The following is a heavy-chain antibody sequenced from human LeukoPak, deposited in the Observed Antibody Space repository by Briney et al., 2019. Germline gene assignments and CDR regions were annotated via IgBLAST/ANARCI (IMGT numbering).Heavy chain of an antibody. CDR1: GYTFTGYY. Sequence: ASVKVSCKASGYTFTGYYMRWVRQAPGQGLEWMGWINPNSGGTNYAQKFQGRVTMTRDTSISTAYMELSRLRSDDTAVYYCAISTVTTSYDAFDIWGQGTMVTVSS. CDR2: INPNSGGT. V-gene: IGHV1-2*02. D-gene: IGHD4-17*01. J-gene: IGHJ3*02. CDR3: AISTVTTSYDAFDI.